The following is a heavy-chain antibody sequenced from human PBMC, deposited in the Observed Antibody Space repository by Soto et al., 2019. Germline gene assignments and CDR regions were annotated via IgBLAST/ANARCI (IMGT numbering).Heavy chain of an antibody. CDR2: IYYSGST. Sequence: SETLSLTCTVSGGSISGYYWSWIRQPPGKGLEYIGYIYYSGSTNYNPSLESRVTISVDTSKNQFPLKLGSVTAADTAVYFCARLPSGNYQNWFDPWGQGTLVTVSS. D-gene: IGHD3-10*01. CDR3: ARLPSGNYQNWFDP. J-gene: IGHJ5*02. V-gene: IGHV4-59*01. CDR1: GGSISGYY.